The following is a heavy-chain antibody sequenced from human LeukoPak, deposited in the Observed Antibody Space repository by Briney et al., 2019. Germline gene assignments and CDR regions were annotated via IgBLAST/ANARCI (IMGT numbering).Heavy chain of an antibody. Sequence: GGSLRLSCAASGFTVSSNYMSWVRQAPGKGLEWVSVIYSGGSTYYADSVKGRFTISRDISKNTLYLQMNSLRAGDTAVYYCARAAMVPYYFDYWGQGTLVTVSS. CDR1: GFTVSSNY. CDR3: ARAAMVPYYFDY. D-gene: IGHD5-18*01. CDR2: IYSGGST. V-gene: IGHV3-66*01. J-gene: IGHJ4*02.